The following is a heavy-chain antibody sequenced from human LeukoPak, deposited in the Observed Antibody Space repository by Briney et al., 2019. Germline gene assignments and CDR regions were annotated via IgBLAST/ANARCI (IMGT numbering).Heavy chain of an antibody. CDR3: ARGGHIWFGELPFDY. V-gene: IGHV4-59*01. Sequence: SETLSLTCTVSGDSISSYYWSWIRQPPGKGLEWIGYIYYSGSTNYNPSLKSRVTISVDTSKNQFSLKLSSVTAADTAVYYCARGGHIWFGELPFDYWGQGTLVTVSS. CDR1: GDSISSYY. D-gene: IGHD3-10*01. J-gene: IGHJ4*02. CDR2: IYYSGST.